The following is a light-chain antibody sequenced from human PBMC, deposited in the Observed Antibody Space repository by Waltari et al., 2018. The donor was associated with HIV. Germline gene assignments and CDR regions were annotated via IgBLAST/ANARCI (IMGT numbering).Light chain of an antibody. CDR2: NNN. J-gene: IGLJ2*01. V-gene: IGLV1-44*01. CDR1: SANIGSNP. CDR3: AAWDDSLNGHVL. Sequence: QSVLTQPHSASGTPGQRVTFSCSGCSANIGSNPVAWYQKLPGTAPRLLIYNNNQRPSGVPDRFSGSKSGTSASLAISGLQSEDEADYYCAAWDDSLNGHVLFGGGTKLTVL.